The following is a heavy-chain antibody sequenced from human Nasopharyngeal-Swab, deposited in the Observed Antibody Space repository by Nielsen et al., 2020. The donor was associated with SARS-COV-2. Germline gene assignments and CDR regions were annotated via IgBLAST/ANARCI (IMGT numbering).Heavy chain of an antibody. CDR1: GFTFSDSW. D-gene: IGHD7-27*01. CDR2: INSDGSRS. J-gene: IGHJ4*02. Sequence: GESLKISCAVSGFTFSDSWMHWVRQAPGKGLVWASRINSDGSRSGYADSVKGRFTISRDNAKNTIYLQMNSLRAEDTAVYYCARDFDKTGDWGQGTLVTVSS. CDR3: ARDFDKTGD. V-gene: IGHV3-74*01.